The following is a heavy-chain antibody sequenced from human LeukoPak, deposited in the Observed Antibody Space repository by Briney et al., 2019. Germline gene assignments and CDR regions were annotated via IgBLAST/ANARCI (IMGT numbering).Heavy chain of an antibody. D-gene: IGHD3-16*01. CDR1: GYTFTSYD. Sequence: GASVKVSCKASGYTFTSYDINWVRQATGQGLEWMGWINPNSGGTNYAQKFQGRVTMTRDTSISTAYMELSRLRSDDTAVYYCARAFGPLDYWGQGTLVTVSS. CDR2: INPNSGGT. J-gene: IGHJ4*02. V-gene: IGHV1-2*02. CDR3: ARAFGPLDY.